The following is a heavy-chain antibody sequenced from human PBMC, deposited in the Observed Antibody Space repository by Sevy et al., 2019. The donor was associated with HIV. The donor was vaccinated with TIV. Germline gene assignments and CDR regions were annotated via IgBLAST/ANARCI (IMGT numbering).Heavy chain of an antibody. J-gene: IGHJ6*02. V-gene: IGHV4-31*03. D-gene: IGHD4-17*01. Sequence: SETLSLTCTVSGGSISSGGYYWSWIRQHPGKGLEWIGYIYYSGSTYYNPSLKSRVTISVDTSKNQFSLKLSSVTAADTAVYYCARDRQPYGDYYYDGMDVWGQGTTVTVSS. CDR1: GGSISSGGYY. CDR3: ARDRQPYGDYYYDGMDV. CDR2: IYYSGST.